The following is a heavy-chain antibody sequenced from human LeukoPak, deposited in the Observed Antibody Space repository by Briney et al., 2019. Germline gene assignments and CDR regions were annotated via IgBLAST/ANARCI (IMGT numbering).Heavy chain of an antibody. CDR1: GFTFSSYA. CDR3: AKVFRKDGDFHLFDY. Sequence: GGSLRLSCAASGFTFSSYAMSWVRQAPGKGLEWVSAISGSRTYYADSVKGRFTISRDNSKNTLSLQMNSLRAEDTAVYYCAKVFRKDGDFHLFDYWAREPWSPSPQ. J-gene: IGHJ4*02. D-gene: IGHD4-17*01. V-gene: IGHV3-23*01. CDR2: ISGSRT.